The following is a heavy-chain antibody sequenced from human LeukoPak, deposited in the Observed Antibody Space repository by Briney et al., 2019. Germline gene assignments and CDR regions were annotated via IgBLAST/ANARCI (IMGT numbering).Heavy chain of an antibody. D-gene: IGHD6-13*01. CDR3: ARSYSGSWAGFDP. CDR2: IYHGDSDT. CDR1: GYSFSNYW. J-gene: IGHJ5*02. V-gene: IGHV5-51*01. Sequence: GESLKISCKGSGYSFSNYWIGWVRQMPGKGLEWMGIIYHGDSDTRYSPSFQGQVTISADKSISTAYLQWGSLKASDTAMYYCARSYSGSWAGFDPWGQGTLVTVSS.